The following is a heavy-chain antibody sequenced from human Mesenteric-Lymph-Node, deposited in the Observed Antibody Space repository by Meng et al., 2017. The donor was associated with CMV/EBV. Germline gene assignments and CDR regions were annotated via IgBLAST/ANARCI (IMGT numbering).Heavy chain of an antibody. V-gene: IGHV3-48*03. CDR2: MSIAGTST. D-gene: IGHD1-26*01. Sequence: GESLKISCAASGFTLSHYEMSWVRQAPGKGLEWLSYMSIAGTSTYYADSVKGRFTISRDNAKDTLYLETNSLRVEDTAVYYCARDRWEENVEPGPMDVWGQGTTVTVSS. J-gene: IGHJ6*02. CDR3: ARDRWEENVEPGPMDV. CDR1: GFTLSHYE.